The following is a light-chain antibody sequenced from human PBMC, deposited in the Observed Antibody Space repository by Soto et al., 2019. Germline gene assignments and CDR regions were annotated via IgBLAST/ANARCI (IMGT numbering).Light chain of an antibody. Sequence: QSALTQPPSASGSPGQSVTISCTGTSSDVGGYNYVSWYQQHPGKAPKLMIYEVSKRPSGVPDRFSGSKSGNTASLTGSGLQGEDEADYYCSSYAGSNNFGVFGTGTKLTVL. CDR1: SSDVGGYNY. V-gene: IGLV2-8*01. J-gene: IGLJ1*01. CDR3: SSYAGSNNFGV. CDR2: EVS.